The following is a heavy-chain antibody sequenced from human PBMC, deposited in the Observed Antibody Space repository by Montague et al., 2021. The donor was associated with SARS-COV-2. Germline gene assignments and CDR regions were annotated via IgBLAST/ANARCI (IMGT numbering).Heavy chain of an antibody. CDR3: AMLYGGGGGRGY. D-gene: IGHD4-23*01. J-gene: IGHJ4*02. V-gene: IGHV4-59*11. CDR1: GGSISGHY. CDR2: FDHSGNT. Sequence: SETLSLTCSVSGGSISGHYWSWIRQPPGKGLEWIGNFDHSGNTKYNPSLKSRATISVDTSKSQFSLNLASVTAADSALYYCAMLYGGGGGRGYWGQGTLVTVSS.